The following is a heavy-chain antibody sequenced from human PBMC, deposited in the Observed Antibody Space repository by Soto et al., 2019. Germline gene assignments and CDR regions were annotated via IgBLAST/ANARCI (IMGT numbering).Heavy chain of an antibody. CDR1: GGSISSYY. J-gene: IGHJ4*02. V-gene: IGHV4-59*08. Sequence: SETLSLTCTVSGGSISSYYCNWIRQPPGKGLEWIGCIYYSGSTNYNPSLKSRVTISVDTSKNQFSLKLSSVTAADTAVYYCAHSSSWYYFDYWWGQGTLVTVSS. CDR3: AHSSSWYYFDY. D-gene: IGHD6-13*01. CDR2: IYYSGST.